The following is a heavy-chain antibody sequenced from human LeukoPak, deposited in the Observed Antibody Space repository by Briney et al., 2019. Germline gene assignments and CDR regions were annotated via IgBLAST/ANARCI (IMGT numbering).Heavy chain of an antibody. D-gene: IGHD3-10*01. V-gene: IGHV4-59*08. CDR2: IYYSGST. Sequence: SETLSLTCTVSGGSISSYYWSWIRQPPGKGLEWIGYIYYSGSTNYNPSLKSRVTISVDTFKNQFSLKLSSVTAADTAVYYCARWITMVRGVAKPYFDYRGQGTLVTVSS. J-gene: IGHJ4*02. CDR3: ARWITMVRGVAKPYFDY. CDR1: GGSISSYY.